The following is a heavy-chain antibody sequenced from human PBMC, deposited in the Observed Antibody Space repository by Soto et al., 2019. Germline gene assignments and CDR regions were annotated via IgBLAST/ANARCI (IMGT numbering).Heavy chain of an antibody. D-gene: IGHD1-26*01. CDR3: ARVRSWARTYNWFDP. J-gene: IGHJ5*02. CDR2: IYHSGST. Sequence: PSETLSLTCAVSGGSISSGGYSWSWIRQPPGKGLEWIGYIYHSGSTYYNPSLKSRVTISVDRSKNQFSLKLSSVTAADTAVYYCARVRSWARTYNWFDPWGQGTLVTVSS. CDR1: GGSISSGGYS. V-gene: IGHV4-30-2*01.